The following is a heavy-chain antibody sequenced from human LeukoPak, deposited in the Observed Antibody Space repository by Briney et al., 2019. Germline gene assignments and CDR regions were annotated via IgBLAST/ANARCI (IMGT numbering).Heavy chain of an antibody. V-gene: IGHV3-48*03. D-gene: IGHD3-9*01. CDR3: ARWYYDILTGYYWLDP. Sequence: PGGSLRLSCAASGFTFSSYEMNWVRQAPGKGLEWVSYISSSGSTIYYADSVKGRFTISRDNAKNSLYLQMNSLRAEDTAVYYCARWYYDILTGYYWLDPWGQGTLVTVSS. CDR2: ISSSGSTI. J-gene: IGHJ5*02. CDR1: GFTFSSYE.